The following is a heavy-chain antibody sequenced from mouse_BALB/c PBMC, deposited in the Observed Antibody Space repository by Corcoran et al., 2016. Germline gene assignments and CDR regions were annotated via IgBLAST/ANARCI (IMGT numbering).Heavy chain of an antibody. J-gene: IGHJ1*01. CDR3: ARRDYDYWYFDV. CDR1: GYSFTGYY. V-gene: IGHV1S34*01. CDR2: ISCYNGAT. Sequence: LVKTGASVKISCKASGYSFTGYYMHWVKQSHGKSLEWIGYISCYNGATSYNQKFKGKATFTVDTSSSTAYMQFNSLTSEDSVVYYCARRDYDYWYFDVWGAGTTVTVSS. D-gene: IGHD2-4*01.